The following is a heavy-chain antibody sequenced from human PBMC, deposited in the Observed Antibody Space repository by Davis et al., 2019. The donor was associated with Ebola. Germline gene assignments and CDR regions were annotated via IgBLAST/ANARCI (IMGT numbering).Heavy chain of an antibody. CDR1: GGSISSSSYY. CDR3: ARRLAIAAAGWFDP. Sequence: SETLSLTCTVSGGSISSSSYYWGWIRQPPGKGLEWIGSIYYSGSTYYNPSLKSRVTISVDTSKNQFSLKLSSVTAADTAVYYCARRLAIAAAGWFDPWGQGTLVTVSS. V-gene: IGHV4-39*01. D-gene: IGHD6-13*01. J-gene: IGHJ5*02. CDR2: IYYSGST.